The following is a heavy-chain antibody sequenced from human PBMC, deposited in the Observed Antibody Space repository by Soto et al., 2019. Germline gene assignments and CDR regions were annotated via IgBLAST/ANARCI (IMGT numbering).Heavy chain of an antibody. J-gene: IGHJ4*02. CDR2: IRTKTSGATV. CDR3: SRVGGGSWSDGFYFDF. V-gene: IGHV3-49*03. CDR1: GFTFSTYP. Sequence: PGGSLRLSCSASGFTFSTYPISWFRQAPGRGLEWVGFIRTKTSGATVEYAASVKGRFTISRDDTKGIASLQVSSLYAEDTAIYYCSRVGGGSWSDGFYFDFWGQGTQVTVSS. D-gene: IGHD3-16*01.